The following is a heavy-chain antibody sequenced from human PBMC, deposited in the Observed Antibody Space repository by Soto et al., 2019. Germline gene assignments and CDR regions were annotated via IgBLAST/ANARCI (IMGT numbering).Heavy chain of an antibody. Sequence: SETLSLTCTVSGYSISSGYYWGWIRQPPGKGLEWIGSIYHSGSTYYNPSLKSRVTISVDTSKNQFSLKLSSVTAADTAVYYCASPLGGSSSWHEYYFDYWGQGTLVTVSS. CDR2: IYHSGST. D-gene: IGHD6-13*01. V-gene: IGHV4-38-2*02. CDR1: GYSISSGYY. J-gene: IGHJ4*02. CDR3: ASPLGGSSSWHEYYFDY.